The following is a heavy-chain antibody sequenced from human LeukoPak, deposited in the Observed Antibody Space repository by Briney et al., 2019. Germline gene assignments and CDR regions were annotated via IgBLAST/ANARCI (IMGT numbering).Heavy chain of an antibody. CDR2: IIPIFGTA. CDR1: GGTYSSYA. J-gene: IGHJ4*02. CDR3: ARDVWVGGSYARPLNFDY. Sequence: ASVKVSCKASGGTYSSYAISWVRQAPGQGLEWMGGIIPIFGTANYAQKFQGRVTITTDESTSTAYMELSSLRSEDTAVYYCARDVWVGGSYARPLNFDYWGQGTLVTVSS. V-gene: IGHV1-69*05. D-gene: IGHD1-26*01.